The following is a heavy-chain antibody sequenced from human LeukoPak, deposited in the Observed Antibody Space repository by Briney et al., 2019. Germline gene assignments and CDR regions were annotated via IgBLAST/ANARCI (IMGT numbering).Heavy chain of an antibody. CDR1: GGSFSGYY. Sequence: PSETLSLTFAVYGGSFSGYYWSWIRQPPGEGLEWIGEINHSGSTNYNPSLKSRVTISVDTSKNQFSLKLSSVTAADTAVYYCARGRLPDFGVVIAPYYYYYYMDAWGKGTTVTVSS. CDR2: INHSGST. CDR3: ARGRLPDFGVVIAPYYYYYYMDA. D-gene: IGHD3-3*01. V-gene: IGHV4-34*01. J-gene: IGHJ6*03.